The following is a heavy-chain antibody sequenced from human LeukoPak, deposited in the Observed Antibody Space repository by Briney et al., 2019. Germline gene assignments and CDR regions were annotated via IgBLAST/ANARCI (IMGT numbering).Heavy chain of an antibody. CDR2: IHYRGAT. Sequence: SETLSLTCTVSGGSISSNYWSWIRQPPGKGLEWIGYIHYRGATNYNPSLKSRVTISADTSKNQFSLKLSSVTAADTAMYYCARDAAGFNSSWEFDYWGQGTLVTVSS. CDR3: ARDAAGFNSSWEFDY. D-gene: IGHD6-13*01. V-gene: IGHV4-59*01. CDR1: GGSISSNY. J-gene: IGHJ4*02.